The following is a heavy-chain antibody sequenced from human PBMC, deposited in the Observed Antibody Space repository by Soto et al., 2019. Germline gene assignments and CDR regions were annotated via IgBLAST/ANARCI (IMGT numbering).Heavy chain of an antibody. CDR3: ARAPGRTKPIEF. Sequence: QVQLQQWGAGLLKPSETLSLTCAVYGGSFTGYYWNWIRQPPGKGLEWIGEIIHTGSTNYNPSLKSRVIISVDTSKNQFSLKLSSVTAADPAVYYCARAPGRTKPIEFWGQGTLVTVSS. V-gene: IGHV4-34*12. D-gene: IGHD2-21*01. CDR1: GGSFTGYY. J-gene: IGHJ1*01. CDR2: IIHTGST.